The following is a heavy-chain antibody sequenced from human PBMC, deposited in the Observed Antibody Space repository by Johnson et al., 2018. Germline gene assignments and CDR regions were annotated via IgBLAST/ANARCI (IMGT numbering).Heavy chain of an antibody. D-gene: IGHD1-1*01. CDR3: VKWSGGTNIIGIYGIGV. CDR2: ISHDGNNK. Sequence: VQLVESGGGMVQPGKSLRLSCAASGFIFNSHGMHWVRQTPGKGLEWVALISHDGNNKYYADSVKGRFTISRDNSKNTMDLQMNSLRVEDTAIYYCVKWSGGTNIIGIYGIGVWGQGTTVTVSS. J-gene: IGHJ6*02. CDR1: GFIFNSHG. V-gene: IGHV3-30*18.